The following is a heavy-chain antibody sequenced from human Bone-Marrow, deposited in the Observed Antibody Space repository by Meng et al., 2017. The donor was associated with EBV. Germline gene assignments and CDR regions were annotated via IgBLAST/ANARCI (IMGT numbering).Heavy chain of an antibody. V-gene: IGHV3-11*01. J-gene: IGHJ5*02. CDR2: ISSSGSTI. CDR3: ARDTNFGVDP. CDR1: GLPFSDYY. D-gene: IGHD3-3*01. Sequence: QGQMVVSGGGLVKPGWSLRLSCSASGLPFSDYYMSWIRQAPGKGLEWVSYISSSGSTIYYADSVKGRFTISRDNAKNSLYLQMNSLRAEDTAVYYCARDTNFGVDPWGQGTLVTVSS.